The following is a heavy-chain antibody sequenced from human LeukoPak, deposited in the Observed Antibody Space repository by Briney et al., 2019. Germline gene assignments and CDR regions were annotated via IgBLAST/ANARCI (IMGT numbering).Heavy chain of an antibody. Sequence: GGSLRLSCAASVFTFSSYGMHWVRQAPGKGLEWVAVIWYDGSNKYYAYSVKGRFTISRDNSKTPLYLQMNSLRAADTAVYYCAKVLDSYSDFWSGGDYYYMHAWGKGTTVTVSS. D-gene: IGHD3-3*01. CDR1: VFTFSSYG. V-gene: IGHV3-33*06. CDR3: AKVLDSYSDFWSGGDYYYMHA. CDR2: IWYDGSNK. J-gene: IGHJ6*03.